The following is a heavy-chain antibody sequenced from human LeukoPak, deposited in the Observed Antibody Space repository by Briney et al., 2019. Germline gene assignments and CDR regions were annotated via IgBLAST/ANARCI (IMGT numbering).Heavy chain of an antibody. CDR2: IRYDGSNK. D-gene: IGHD3-22*01. V-gene: IGHV3-30*02. CDR1: GFTFSSYG. Sequence: GGSLRLSCAASGFTFSSYGMHWVRQAPGKGLEWVAFIRYDGSNKYYADSVKGRFTISRDNSKNTLYLQMNSLRAEDTAVYYCAKDLTYYYGSSYFDYWGQGTLVTVSS. J-gene: IGHJ4*02. CDR3: AKDLTYYYGSSYFDY.